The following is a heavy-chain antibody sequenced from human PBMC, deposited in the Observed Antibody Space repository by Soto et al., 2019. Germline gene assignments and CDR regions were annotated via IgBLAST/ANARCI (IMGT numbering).Heavy chain of an antibody. D-gene: IGHD3-3*01. CDR2: ISSSSSYI. CDR3: AREMGYDCWRSVYYYYYGMDV. J-gene: IGHJ6*02. Sequence: VGSLRLSCAASGFTFSSYSMNWVRQAPGKGLEWVSSISSSSSYIYYADSVKGRFTISRDNAKNSLYLQMNSLRAEDTAVYYCAREMGYDCWRSVYYYYYGMDVWGQGTTVTVSS. V-gene: IGHV3-21*01. CDR1: GFTFSSYS.